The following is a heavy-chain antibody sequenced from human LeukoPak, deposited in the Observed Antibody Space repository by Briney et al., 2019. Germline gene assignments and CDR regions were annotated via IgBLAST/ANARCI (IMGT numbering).Heavy chain of an antibody. CDR3: ARAMTFHNWFDP. Sequence: SETLSLTCSVSGGSISSGDYYWAWIRQPPGKGLEWIGYIYFSESTFYNPSLKSRLTISLDASKNQFFLRLSSVTAADTAVFYCARAMTFHNWFDPWGQGTLVTVSS. J-gene: IGHJ5*02. V-gene: IGHV4-30-4*01. CDR2: IYFSEST. D-gene: IGHD3/OR15-3a*01. CDR1: GGSISSGDYY.